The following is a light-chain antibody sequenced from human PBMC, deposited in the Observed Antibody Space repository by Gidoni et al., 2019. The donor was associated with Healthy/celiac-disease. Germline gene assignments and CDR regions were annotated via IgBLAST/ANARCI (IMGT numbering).Light chain of an antibody. V-gene: IGKV3-11*01. J-gene: IGKJ3*01. CDR3: QQRSNWPPLVT. Sequence: EIVLTQSPATLSLSPGERATLSCRASQRVSSYLAWYQQKPGQAPRLLIYDASNRATGIPARCSGSGSGTDCTLNSRSLEPEDFAVYYCQQRSNWPPLVTFGPGTKVDIK. CDR1: QRVSSY. CDR2: DAS.